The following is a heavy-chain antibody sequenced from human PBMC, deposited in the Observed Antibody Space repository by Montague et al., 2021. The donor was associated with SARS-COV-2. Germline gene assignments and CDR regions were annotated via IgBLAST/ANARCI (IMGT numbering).Heavy chain of an antibody. Sequence: SETLSLTCTVAGDSISSGYFYWGWIRQPPGKGLEWFGTIHYSGITXYNPSLKSRVTISVDTSRNQFSLKLSSVTAADTAIYYCARHLAISGPAAVSDYWGQGTLVTVSS. CDR1: GDSISSGYFY. CDR3: ARHLAISGPAAVSDY. D-gene: IGHD2-2*01. CDR2: IHYSGIT. J-gene: IGHJ4*02. V-gene: IGHV4-39*01.